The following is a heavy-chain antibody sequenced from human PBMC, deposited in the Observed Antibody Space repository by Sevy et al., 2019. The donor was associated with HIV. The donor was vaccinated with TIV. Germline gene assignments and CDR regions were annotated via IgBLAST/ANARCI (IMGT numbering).Heavy chain of an antibody. V-gene: IGHV3-30-3*01. Sequence: GGSLRLSCAASGFTFSSYAMHWVRQAPGKGLEWVAVISYDGSNKYYADSVKGRFTISRDNSKNTLYLQMNSLRAEDTAVYYCARTVYYYDSRGYYSDWGQGTLVTVSS. CDR2: ISYDGSNK. CDR3: ARTVYYYDSRGYYSD. J-gene: IGHJ4*02. D-gene: IGHD3-22*01. CDR1: GFTFSSYA.